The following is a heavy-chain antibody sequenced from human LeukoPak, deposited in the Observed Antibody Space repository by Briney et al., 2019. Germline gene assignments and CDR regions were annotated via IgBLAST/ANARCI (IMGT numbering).Heavy chain of an antibody. Sequence: GAPVKVSSKASGGTFSSYAISWVRQAPGQGLEWMGRIIPILGIANYAQKFQGRVTITADKSTSTAYMELSSLRSEDTAVYYCACQDYYGSGSPIDYWGQGTLVTVSS. J-gene: IGHJ4*02. V-gene: IGHV1-69*04. CDR1: GGTFSSYA. CDR3: ACQDYYGSGSPIDY. CDR2: IIPILGIA. D-gene: IGHD3-10*01.